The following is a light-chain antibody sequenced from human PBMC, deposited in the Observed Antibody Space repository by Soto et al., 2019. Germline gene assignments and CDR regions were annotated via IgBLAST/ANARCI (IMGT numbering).Light chain of an antibody. CDR3: QQYNDWPLT. Sequence: ETVMTQSPATLSVSPGERATLSCRASQSVSSSYLAWYQQKPGQAPRLLIYGASTRATGIPDRFSGSGSGTDFTLTISSLQSEDFALYYCQQYNDWPLTFGQGTKVDIK. CDR1: QSVSSSY. J-gene: IGKJ1*01. V-gene: IGKV3D-15*01. CDR2: GAS.